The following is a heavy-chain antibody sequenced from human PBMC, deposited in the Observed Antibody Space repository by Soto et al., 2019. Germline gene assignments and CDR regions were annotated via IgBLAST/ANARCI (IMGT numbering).Heavy chain of an antibody. Sequence: SLRLSCAASGFTFSSYAMSWVRQAPGKGLEWVSAISGSGGSTYYADSVKGRFTISRDNSKDTLYLQMNSLRAEDTAVYYCAKPDEEYYYGMDVWGQGTTVTVSS. CDR1: GFTFSSYA. CDR2: ISGSGGST. J-gene: IGHJ6*02. V-gene: IGHV3-23*01. CDR3: AKPDEEYYYGMDV.